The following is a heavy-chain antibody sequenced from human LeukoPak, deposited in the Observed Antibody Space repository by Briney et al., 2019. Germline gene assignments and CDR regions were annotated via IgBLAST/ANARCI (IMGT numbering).Heavy chain of an antibody. CDR2: IYYSGST. V-gene: IGHV4-59*08. J-gene: IGHJ4*02. D-gene: IGHD3-22*01. Sequence: SETLSLTCTVSGGSISSYYWSWIRQPPGKGLEWIGYIYYSGSTNHNPSLKSRVTISVDTSKNQFSLKLSSVTAADTAVYYCARRGYYDSSGFDYWGQGTLVTVSS. CDR3: ARRGYYDSSGFDY. CDR1: GGSISSYY.